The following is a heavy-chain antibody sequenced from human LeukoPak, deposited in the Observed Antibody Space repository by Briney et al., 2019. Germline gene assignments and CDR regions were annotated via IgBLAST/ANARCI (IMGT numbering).Heavy chain of an antibody. V-gene: IGHV4-34*01. D-gene: IGHD6-19*01. CDR3: ARTNSSGWYFDY. J-gene: IGHJ4*02. CDR2: INHSGST. Sequence: SETLSLTCAVYGGSFSGYYWSWIRQPPGKGLEWIGEINHSGSTNYSPSLKSRVTISVDTSKNQFSLKLSSVTAADTAVYYCARTNSSGWYFDYWGQGTLVTVSS. CDR1: GGSFSGYY.